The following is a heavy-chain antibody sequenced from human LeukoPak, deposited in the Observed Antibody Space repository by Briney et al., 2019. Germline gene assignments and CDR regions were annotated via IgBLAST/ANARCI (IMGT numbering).Heavy chain of an antibody. CDR1: GFTFSSYG. Sequence: GRSLRLSCAASGFTFSSYGMHWVRQAPGKGLEWVAVIWYDGSNKYYADSVKGRFTISRDNSKNTLYLQMNSLRAEDTAVCYCARRVQYYFDYWGQGTLVTVSS. CDR3: ARRVQYYFDY. CDR2: IWYDGSNK. V-gene: IGHV3-33*01. J-gene: IGHJ4*02.